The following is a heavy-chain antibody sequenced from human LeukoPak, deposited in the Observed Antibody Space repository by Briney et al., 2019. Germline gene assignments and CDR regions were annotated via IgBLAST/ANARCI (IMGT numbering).Heavy chain of an antibody. CDR3: GKTTDGYSSGQKPAWPVDY. Sequence: GGSLRLTCEASGFTFGGHAMYWVRQAPGKGLEWVAGIFGSGGSPHYADSVKGRFTISRDNSRNTVYLQINSLRADDTAVYYCGKTTDGYSSGQKPAWPVDYWGQGTLVTVSS. D-gene: IGHD5-18*01. CDR2: IFGSGGSP. V-gene: IGHV3-23*01. CDR1: GFTFGGHA. J-gene: IGHJ4*02.